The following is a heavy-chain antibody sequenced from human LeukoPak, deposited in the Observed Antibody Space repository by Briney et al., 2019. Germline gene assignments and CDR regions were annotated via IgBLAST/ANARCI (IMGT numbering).Heavy chain of an antibody. CDR1: GGSISSGGYY. CDR2: IYYSGST. Sequence: PSETLSLTCTVSGGSISSGGYYWSWIRQHPGKGLEWIGYIYYSGSTYYNPSLKSRVTISVDTSKNQFSLKLSSVTAADTAVYYCARSEYDSSGYYLNAFDIWGQGTMVTVSS. D-gene: IGHD3-22*01. V-gene: IGHV4-31*03. CDR3: ARSEYDSSGYYLNAFDI. J-gene: IGHJ3*02.